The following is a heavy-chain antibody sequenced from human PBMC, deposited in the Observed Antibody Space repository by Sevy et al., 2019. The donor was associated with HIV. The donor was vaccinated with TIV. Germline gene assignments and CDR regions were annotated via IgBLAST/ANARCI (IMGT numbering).Heavy chain of an antibody. V-gene: IGHV3-49*04. J-gene: IGHJ3*02. CDR1: GFTFGDYA. CDR3: TREWFGELNAFDI. CDR2: IRSKAYGGTT. Sequence: GGSLRLSCTASGFTFGDYAMSWVRQAPGKGLEWVGFIRSKAYGGTTEYAASVKGRFTISRDDSKSIAYLQMNSLKTEDTAVYYCTREWFGELNAFDIWGQGTMVTVSS. D-gene: IGHD3-10*01.